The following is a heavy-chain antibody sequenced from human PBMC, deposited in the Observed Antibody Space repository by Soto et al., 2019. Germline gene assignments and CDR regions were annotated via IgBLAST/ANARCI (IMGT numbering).Heavy chain of an antibody. CDR3: ARPSSLLGYNWKNHNYGMDV. V-gene: IGHV1-69*06. CDR2: IIPIFGTA. CDR1: GGTFSSYA. D-gene: IGHD1-1*01. J-gene: IGHJ6*02. Sequence: SVKVSCKASGGTFSSYAISWVRQAPGQGLEWMGGIIPIFGTANYAQKFQGRVTITADKSTSTAYMELSSLRSEDTAVYYCARPSSLLGYNWKNHNYGMDVWGQGTQDTVSS.